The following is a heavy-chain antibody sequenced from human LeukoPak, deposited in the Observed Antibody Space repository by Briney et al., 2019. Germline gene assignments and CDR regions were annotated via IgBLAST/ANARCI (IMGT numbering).Heavy chain of an antibody. CDR1: GDRVSSNSAA. J-gene: IGHJ4*02. D-gene: IGHD3-10*01. V-gene: IGHV6-1*01. CDR3: ARGWPPLEPSGSGSNNPYFDH. CDR2: TYYRSKWYN. Sequence: SQTLSLTCAISGDRVSSNSAAWNWIRQSPSRGLEWLGRTYYRSKWYNDYAVSVKSRITINPDTSKNQFSLNLSFVTAADTAVYYCARGWPPLEPSGSGSNNPYFDHWGQGALVTVSS.